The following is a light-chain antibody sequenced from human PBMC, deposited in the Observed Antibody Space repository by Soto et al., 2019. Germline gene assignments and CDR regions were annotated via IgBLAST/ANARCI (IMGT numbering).Light chain of an antibody. CDR2: GAS. CDR1: QSVSSSY. V-gene: IGKV3-20*01. CDR3: QQYGSSPST. J-gene: IGKJ2*01. Sequence: EIVLTQSPGTLSLSPGERATLYCRASQSVSSSYLAWYQQKPGQAPRLLIYGASSRATGTPARFSGSGSGTDFTLTTCRLEPEDFADYYCQQYGSSPSTFGPGTKLEIK.